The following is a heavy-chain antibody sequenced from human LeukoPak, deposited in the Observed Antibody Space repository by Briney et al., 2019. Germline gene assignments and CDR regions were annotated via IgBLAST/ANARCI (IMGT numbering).Heavy chain of an antibody. CDR2: INWNGGST. V-gene: IGHV3-20*04. D-gene: IGHD1-26*01. CDR3: AGGARNGWNFDY. Sequence: GGSLRLSCAASGFRFDDHGMSWVRQVPGKGLEWASGINWNGGSTGYGDSVKGRFTISRDNAKNSLYLQMNSLRAEDTALYYCAGGARNGWNFDYWGQGILVTVSS. J-gene: IGHJ4*02. CDR1: GFRFDDHG.